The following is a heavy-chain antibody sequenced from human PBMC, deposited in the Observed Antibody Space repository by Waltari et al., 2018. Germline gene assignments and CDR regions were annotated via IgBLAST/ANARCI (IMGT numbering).Heavy chain of an antibody. J-gene: IGHJ4*02. D-gene: IGHD1-26*01. V-gene: IGHV1-69*06. CDR2: IIPIFGTA. CDR1: GYTFTSYD. CDR3: ARSMGGSYFRGFDY. Sequence: QVQLVQSGAEVKKPGASVKVSCKASGYTFTSYDINWVRQATGQGLEWMGRIIPIFGTANYAQKFQGRVTITADKSTSTAYMELSSLRSEDTAVYYCARSMGGSYFRGFDYWGQGTLVTVSS.